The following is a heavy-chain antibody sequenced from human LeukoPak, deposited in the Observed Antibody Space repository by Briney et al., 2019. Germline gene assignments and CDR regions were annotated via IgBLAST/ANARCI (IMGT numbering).Heavy chain of an antibody. Sequence: SETLSLTCTVSGGSISSYYWSWIRQPPGKGLEWIGYIYYSGSTNYNPSLKSRVTISVDTSKNQFSLKLSSVTAADTAVYYCARGRGGDYGPRTGDYWGQGTPVTVSS. CDR2: IYYSGST. J-gene: IGHJ4*02. D-gene: IGHD4-17*01. CDR1: GGSISSYY. CDR3: ARGRGGDYGPRTGDY. V-gene: IGHV4-59*01.